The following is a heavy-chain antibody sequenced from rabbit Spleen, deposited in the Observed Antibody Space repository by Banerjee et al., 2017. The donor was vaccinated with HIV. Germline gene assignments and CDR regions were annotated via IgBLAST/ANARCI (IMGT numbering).Heavy chain of an antibody. V-gene: IGHV1S7*01. J-gene: IGHJ4*01. CDR2: IYAGKGDT. D-gene: IGHD2-1*01. CDR3: VRDQAGNADYGPYYLNL. Sequence: QLKETGGGLVQPGGSLKLSCKASEFDFSNYYLSWVRQAPGKGLEWIGIIYAGKGDTDYASWVNGRFTISSDNAQNTVDLQMNSLTAADTATYFCVRDQAGNADYGPYYLNLWGPGTLVTVS. CDR1: EFDFSNYY.